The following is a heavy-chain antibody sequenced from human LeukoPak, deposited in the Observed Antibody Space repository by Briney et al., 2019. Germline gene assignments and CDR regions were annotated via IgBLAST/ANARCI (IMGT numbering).Heavy chain of an antibody. V-gene: IGHV3-30-3*01. CDR3: ASARVVEVLATPTALDY. CDR1: GFTFGGYA. Sequence: GGSLRLSCAASGFTFGGYAMHWVRQAPGKGLEWLAFMSHDATNTNYADSVKGRFTISRDNSKNTLFLQMNSLRPEDTAVYYCASARVVEVLATPTALDYWGQGTLVTVSS. CDR2: MSHDATNT. J-gene: IGHJ4*02. D-gene: IGHD2-15*01.